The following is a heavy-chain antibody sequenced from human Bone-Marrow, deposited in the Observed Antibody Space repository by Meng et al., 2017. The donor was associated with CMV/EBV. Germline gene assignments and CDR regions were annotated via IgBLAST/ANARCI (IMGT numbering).Heavy chain of an antibody. CDR1: GGSMSSYY. CDR2: IHSSGST. V-gene: IGHV4-59*01. CDR3: ARDGYYGMDV. J-gene: IGHJ6*02. Sequence: SETLSLTCTVSGGSMSSYYWSWIRQPPGKGLEWIGYIHSSGSTNYNPSLKSRVTISVDTSKNQFSLKLSSVTAADTAVYYWARDGYYGMDVWGQGTTVTVSS.